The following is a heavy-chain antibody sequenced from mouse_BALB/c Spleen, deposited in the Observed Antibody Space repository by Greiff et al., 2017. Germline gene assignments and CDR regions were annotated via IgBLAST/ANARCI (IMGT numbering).Heavy chain of an antibody. Sequence: DVQLVESGGGLVQPGGSLRLSCATSGFTFTDYYMSWVRQPPGKALEWLGFIRNKANGYTTEYSASVKGRFTISRDNSQSILYLQMNTLRAEDSATYYCARDYSNSLYYYAMDYWGQGTSVTVSS. CDR2: IRNKANGYTT. J-gene: IGHJ4*01. CDR3: ARDYSNSLYYYAMDY. CDR1: GFTFTDYY. V-gene: IGHV7-3*02.